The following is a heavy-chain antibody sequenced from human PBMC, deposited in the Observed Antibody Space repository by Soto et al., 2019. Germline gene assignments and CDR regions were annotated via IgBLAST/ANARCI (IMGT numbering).Heavy chain of an antibody. CDR2: INHSGST. V-gene: IGHV4-34*01. CDR3: ARGRYYDFWSGYYTGTHFDY. D-gene: IGHD3-3*01. Sequence: PSETLSLTCAVYGGSFSGYYWSWIRQPPGKGLEWIGEINHSGSTNYNPSLKSRVTISVDTSKNQFSLKLSSVTAADTAVYYCARGRYYDFWSGYYTGTHFDYWGQGTMVTVYS. CDR1: GGSFSGYY. J-gene: IGHJ4*02.